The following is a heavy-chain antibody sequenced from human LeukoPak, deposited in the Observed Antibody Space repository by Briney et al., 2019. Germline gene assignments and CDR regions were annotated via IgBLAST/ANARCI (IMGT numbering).Heavy chain of an antibody. CDR2: INHSGST. D-gene: IGHD3-10*01. CDR1: GGSFKGYY. CDR3: ARAHLVLLWFGGRENWFDP. J-gene: IGHJ5*02. V-gene: IGHV4-34*01. Sequence: SETLSLTCAVYGGSFKGYYWSWIRQPPGKGLEWIGEINHSGSTNYNPSLKSRVTISVDTSKNQFSLKLSSVTAADTAVYYCARAHLVLLWFGGRENWFDPWGQGTLVTVSS.